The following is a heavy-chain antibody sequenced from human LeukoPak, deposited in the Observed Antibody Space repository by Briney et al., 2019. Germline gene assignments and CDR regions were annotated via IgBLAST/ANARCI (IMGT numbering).Heavy chain of an antibody. V-gene: IGHV1-46*01. CDR1: GYTFASCD. D-gene: IGHD2-21*02. Sequence: GASVKVSCKASGYTFASCDINWVRQAPGQGLEWMGIINPSGGSTSYAQKFQGRVTTTRDTSTSTVYMELSSLRSEDTAVYYCAREGEYCGGDCYSSWFDPWGQGTLVTVSS. CDR2: INPSGGST. CDR3: AREGEYCGGDCYSSWFDP. J-gene: IGHJ5*02.